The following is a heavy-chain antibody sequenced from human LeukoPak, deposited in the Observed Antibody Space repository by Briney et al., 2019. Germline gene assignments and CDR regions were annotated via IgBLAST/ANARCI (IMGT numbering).Heavy chain of an antibody. CDR1: GGTFSSYA. V-gene: IGHV1-69*06. D-gene: IGHD2-2*01. CDR2: IIPIFGTA. J-gene: IGHJ5*02. CDR3: ARGPCSSTSCYGVYNWFDP. Sequence: ASVKVSCKASGGTFSSYAISWGRQAPGQGLEWMGRIIPIFGTANYAQKFQGRVTITADKSTSTAYLELSSLRSEDMAVYACARGPCSSTSCYGVYNWFDPWGQGTLVTVSS.